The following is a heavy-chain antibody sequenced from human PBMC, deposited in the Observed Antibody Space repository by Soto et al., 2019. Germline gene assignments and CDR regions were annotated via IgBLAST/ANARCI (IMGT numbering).Heavy chain of an antibody. D-gene: IGHD3-22*01. CDR3: ARVHYYDWSGNYAAPYFDY. CDR1: GFTFSTYS. V-gene: IGHV3-48*02. J-gene: IGHJ4*02. Sequence: PGGSLRLSCAASGFTFSTYSMNWVGQAPGKGLEWVSYISSGSGTIYYADSVKGRFTMSRDNAKNSLYLQMNSLRDEDTAVYYCARVHYYDWSGNYAAPYFDYWGQGALVTVSS. CDR2: ISSGSGTI.